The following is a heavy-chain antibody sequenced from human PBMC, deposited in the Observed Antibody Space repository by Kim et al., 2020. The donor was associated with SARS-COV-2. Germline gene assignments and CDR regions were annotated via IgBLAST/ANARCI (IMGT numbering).Heavy chain of an antibody. V-gene: IGHV4-61*08. CDR2: IFYSGST. Sequence: SETLSLTCTVSGASVNSGGSYWSWIRQPPGKALEWIAYIFYSGSTDYNPSLKSRATVSMDTSKNLFSLTLTSVTAAATADYYCARICGGDCYVSFDMGG. CDR3: ARICGGDCYVSFDM. J-gene: IGHJ3*02. D-gene: IGHD2-21*02. CDR1: GASVNSGGSY.